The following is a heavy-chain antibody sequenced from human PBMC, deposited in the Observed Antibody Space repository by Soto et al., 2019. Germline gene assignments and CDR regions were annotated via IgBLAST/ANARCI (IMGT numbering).Heavy chain of an antibody. D-gene: IGHD2-21*01. Sequence: GGSLRLSCAASGFTFSSYAMSWVRQAPGKGLEWVSAISGSGGSTYYADSVKGRFTISRDNSKNTLYLQMNSLRAEDTAVYYCAKGTSSSPVVIAILIPFDYWGQGALVTVSS. J-gene: IGHJ4*02. CDR1: GFTFSSYA. V-gene: IGHV3-23*01. CDR2: ISGSGGST. CDR3: AKGTSSSPVVIAILIPFDY.